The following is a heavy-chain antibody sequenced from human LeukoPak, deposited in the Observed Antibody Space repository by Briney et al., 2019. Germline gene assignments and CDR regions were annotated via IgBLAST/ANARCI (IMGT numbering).Heavy chain of an antibody. J-gene: IGHJ6*02. D-gene: IGHD3-10*01. CDR1: GDSISSKNAA. CDR3: AHGFSYLGMDV. V-gene: IGHV6-1*01. CDR2: TYYRSKWYY. Sequence: SQTLSLTCAISGDSISSKNAAWNWIMQPPSRGLEWLGRTYYRSKWYYDYAVSVKSRISINPDTSKNQFSLQLNSVTPEDTAVYYCAHGFSYLGMDVWGQGTTVTVSS.